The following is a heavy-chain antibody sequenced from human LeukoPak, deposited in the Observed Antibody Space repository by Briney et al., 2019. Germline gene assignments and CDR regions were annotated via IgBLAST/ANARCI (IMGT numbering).Heavy chain of an antibody. J-gene: IGHJ4*02. CDR2: IYHSGST. V-gene: IGHV4-38-2*02. Sequence: SETLSLTCTVSGYSISSGYYWGWIRQPPGKGLEWIGSIYHSGSTYYNPSLKSRVTISVDTSKNQFSLKLSSVTAADTAVYYCARHSRGDSSSWDYWGQGTLVTVSS. CDR3: ARHSRGDSSSWDY. CDR1: GYSISSGYY. D-gene: IGHD6-13*01.